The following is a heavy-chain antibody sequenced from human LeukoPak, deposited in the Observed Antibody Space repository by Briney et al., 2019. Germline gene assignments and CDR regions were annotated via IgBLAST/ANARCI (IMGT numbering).Heavy chain of an antibody. CDR3: ARGQWLPVFDF. CDR1: GGSISSGSYY. Sequence: KTSQTLSLTCTVSGGSISSGSYYWSWIRQPAGKGLEWIGRIYTSGSTNYNPSLKSRVTISVDTSKNHFSLKLSSVTAADTAVYYCARGQWLPVFDFWGQGTLVTVSS. CDR2: IYTSGST. D-gene: IGHD3-22*01. V-gene: IGHV4-61*02. J-gene: IGHJ4*02.